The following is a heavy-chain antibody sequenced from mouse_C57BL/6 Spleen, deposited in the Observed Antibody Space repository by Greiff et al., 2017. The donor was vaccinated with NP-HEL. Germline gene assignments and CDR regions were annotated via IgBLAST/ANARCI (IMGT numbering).Heavy chain of an antibody. CDR1: GYTFTDYE. CDR3: TTSTTVVATDYAMDY. V-gene: IGHV1-15*01. D-gene: IGHD1-1*01. Sequence: VQLQQSGAELVRPGASVTLSCKASGYTFTDYEMHWVKQTPVHGLEWIGAIDPETGGTAYNQKFKGKAILTADKSSSTAYMELCSLTSEDSAVYYCTTSTTVVATDYAMDYWGQGTSVAVSS. CDR2: IDPETGGT. J-gene: IGHJ4*01.